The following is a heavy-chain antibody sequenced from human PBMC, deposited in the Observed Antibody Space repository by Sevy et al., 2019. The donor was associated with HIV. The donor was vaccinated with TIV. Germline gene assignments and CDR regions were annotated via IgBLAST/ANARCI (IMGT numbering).Heavy chain of an antibody. V-gene: IGHV3-74*01. CDR3: ARDRSGSYHVSDNWFDP. CDR1: GFTFSSYW. Sequence: GGSLRLSCAASGFTFSSYWMHLVRQVPGKGLVWVSRIKSDGSSTSYADSVKGRFTISSDNAKNTLYLQMNSLRAEDTAVYYCARDRSGSYHVSDNWFDPWGQGTLVTVSS. J-gene: IGHJ5*02. D-gene: IGHD1-26*01. CDR2: IKSDGSST.